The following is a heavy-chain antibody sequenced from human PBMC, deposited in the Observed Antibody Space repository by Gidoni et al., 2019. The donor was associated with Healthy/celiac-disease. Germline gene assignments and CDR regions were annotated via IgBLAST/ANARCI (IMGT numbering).Heavy chain of an antibody. D-gene: IGHD6-13*01. Sequence: QVQLQESGPGLVKPSGTLSLTCAVSGGSISSSNWWSWVRQPPGKGLEWIGEIYHSGSTHYNPSLKSRVTISVDKSKNQFSLKLSSVTAADTAVYYCARDRHSSSWYNYYYGMDVWGQGTTVTVSS. V-gene: IGHV4-4*02. J-gene: IGHJ6*02. CDR1: GGSISSSNW. CDR2: IYHSGST. CDR3: ARDRHSSSWYNYYYGMDV.